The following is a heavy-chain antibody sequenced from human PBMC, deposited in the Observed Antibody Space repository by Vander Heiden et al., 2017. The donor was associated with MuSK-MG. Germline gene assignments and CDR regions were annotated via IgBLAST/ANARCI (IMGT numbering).Heavy chain of an antibody. D-gene: IGHD6-13*01. CDR3: AKDRSVAGTKYYFDY. CDR2: ISGSGGST. V-gene: IGHV3-23*01. CDR1: GLPFSSYA. J-gene: IGHJ4*02. Sequence: EVQLLESGGGLVQPGGSLRLSCAASGLPFSSYAMSWVRQAPGKGLEWVPAISGSGGSTYYADSVKGRFTISRDNSKNTLYLQMNSLRAEDTAVYYCAKDRSVAGTKYYFDYWGQGTLVTVSS.